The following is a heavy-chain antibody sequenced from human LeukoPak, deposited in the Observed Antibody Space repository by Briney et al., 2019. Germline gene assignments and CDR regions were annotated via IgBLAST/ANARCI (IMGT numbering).Heavy chain of an antibody. CDR3: AREQYSSSWYAKQVDY. D-gene: IGHD6-13*01. CDR2: INPNSGGT. Sequence: ASVKVSCKASGYTFTGYYMHWVRQAPGQGLEWMGWINPNSGGTNYAQKFQGRVTMTRDTSISTAYMELSRLRSDDTAVYYCAREQYSSSWYAKQVDYWGQGTLVTVSS. V-gene: IGHV1-2*02. J-gene: IGHJ4*02. CDR1: GYTFTGYY.